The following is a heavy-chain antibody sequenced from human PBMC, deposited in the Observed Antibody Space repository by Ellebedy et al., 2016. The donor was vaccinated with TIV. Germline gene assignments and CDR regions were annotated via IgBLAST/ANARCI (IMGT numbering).Heavy chain of an antibody. CDR1: GYSFNTNA. J-gene: IGHJ4*02. CDR2: INTPTGSP. D-gene: IGHD5-24*01. V-gene: IGHV7-4-1*02. Sequence: AASVKVSCKGSGYSFNTNAMIWVRQAPGRGLEWMGWINTPTGSPTYAQGFTGRFVFSLDTSVTTSYLEINSLEAEDTAVYCCARDFPAHGVCDNWGQGTLVTVSS. CDR3: ARDFPAHGVCDN.